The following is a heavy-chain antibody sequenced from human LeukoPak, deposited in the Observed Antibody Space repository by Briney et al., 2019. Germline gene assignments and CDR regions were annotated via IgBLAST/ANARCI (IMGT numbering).Heavy chain of an antibody. CDR2: IWHDGSHQ. D-gene: IGHD4-17*01. J-gene: IGHJ4*02. V-gene: IGHV3-33*01. Sequence: PGGSLRLSCSASGFSFSSYGMHWVRQAPGKGLEWVAVIWHDGSHQYYADSEKGRFTISRDNSRNTVYLQMDCLRVEDTAVYYCARDATEYGDSHFDWWGQGTLVTVSS. CDR1: GFSFSSYG. CDR3: ARDATEYGDSHFDW.